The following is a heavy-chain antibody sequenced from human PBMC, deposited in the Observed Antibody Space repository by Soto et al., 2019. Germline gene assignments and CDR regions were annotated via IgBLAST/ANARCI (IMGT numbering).Heavy chain of an antibody. V-gene: IGHV3-21*01. Sequence: EVQLVESGGGLVKPGGSLRLSCAASGFTFSSYSMNWVRQAPWKGLEWVSSITSSSIYIYYADSVKGRFTISSDNAKNSLYMQMNSLRAEDTAVYYCAGVEPAVVVPDRHYYYYYYMDVWGKGTTVTVSS. J-gene: IGHJ6*03. CDR1: GFTFSSYS. CDR2: ITSSSIYI. D-gene: IGHD2-2*01. CDR3: AGVEPAVVVPDRHYYYYYYMDV.